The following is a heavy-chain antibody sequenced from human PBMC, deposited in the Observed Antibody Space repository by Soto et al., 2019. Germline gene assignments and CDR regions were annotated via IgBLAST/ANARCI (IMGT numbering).Heavy chain of an antibody. V-gene: IGHV4-59*01. CDR2: IYYSGST. CDR1: GGSISSYY. D-gene: IGHD2-2*01. Sequence: SETLSLTCTVSGGSISSYYWSWIRQPPGKGLEWIGYIYYSGSTNYNPPLKSRVTISVDTSKNQFSLKLSSVTAADTAVYYCARAAMAVVVPAAVYYYYGMDVWGQGTTVTVSS. J-gene: IGHJ6*02. CDR3: ARAAMAVVVPAAVYYYYGMDV.